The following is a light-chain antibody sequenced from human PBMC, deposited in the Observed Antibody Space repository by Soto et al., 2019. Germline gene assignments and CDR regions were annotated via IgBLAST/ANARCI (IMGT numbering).Light chain of an antibody. Sequence: IGVTQSPATVSLSPGERATLSCRASQSVSSNLAWYQQKPGQAPRLLIYGASTRATGIPARFSGSGSGTEFTLTISSLQSEDFAVYYCQQYNNLPFTFGQGTRLEI. CDR2: GAS. J-gene: IGKJ5*01. CDR1: QSVSSN. CDR3: QQYNNLPFT. V-gene: IGKV3-15*01.